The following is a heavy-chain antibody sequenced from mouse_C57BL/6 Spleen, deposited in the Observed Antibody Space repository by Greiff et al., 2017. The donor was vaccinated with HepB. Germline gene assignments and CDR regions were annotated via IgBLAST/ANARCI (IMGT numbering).Heavy chain of an antibody. J-gene: IGHJ2*01. CDR2: IDPSDSET. Sequence: QVQLKQPGAELVRPGSSVKLSCKASGYTFTSYWMHWVKQRPIQGLEWIGNIDPSDSETHYNQKFKDKATLTVDKSSSTAYMQLSSLTSEDSAVYYCATTPITGFDYWGQGTTLTVSS. V-gene: IGHV1-52*01. CDR1: GYTFTSYW. D-gene: IGHD4-1*01. CDR3: ATTPITGFDY.